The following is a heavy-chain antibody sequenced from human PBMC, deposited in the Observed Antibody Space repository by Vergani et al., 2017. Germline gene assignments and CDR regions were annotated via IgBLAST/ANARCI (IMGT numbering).Heavy chain of an antibody. CDR2: ISGAGDST. CDR3: AKVVLVTTAFYWYFDL. V-gene: IGHV3-23*04. J-gene: IGHJ2*01. D-gene: IGHD4-23*01. CDR1: GFTFSSYA. Sequence: VQLVESGGGLVQPGGSLRLSCAASGFTFSSYAMTWVRLAPGKGLDWVSAISGAGDSTYYADSVRGRFTISRDNSQNTLFLQMNSLRDEDTAIYYCAKVVLVTTAFYWYFDLWGHGTQVTVSS.